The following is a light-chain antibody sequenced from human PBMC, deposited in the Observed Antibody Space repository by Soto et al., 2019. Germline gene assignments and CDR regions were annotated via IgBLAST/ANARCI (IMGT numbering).Light chain of an antibody. V-gene: IGLV2-14*01. Sequence: ALAQPASVSGSPGQSITISCTGTSSDVGGYIYASWYQQHPGKAPKLMIYDVTSRPSGVSYRFSGSRSGNTASLTISGLQAEDEADYYCSSYTTSSSYVFGTGTKVTVL. CDR1: SSDVGGYIY. J-gene: IGLJ1*01. CDR3: SSYTTSSSYV. CDR2: DVT.